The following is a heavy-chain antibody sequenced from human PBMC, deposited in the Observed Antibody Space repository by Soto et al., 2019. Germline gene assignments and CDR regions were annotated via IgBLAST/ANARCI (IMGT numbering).Heavy chain of an antibody. CDR3: ARLGSSGWYQGSYFDY. CDR2: ILYSGST. J-gene: IGHJ4*02. CDR1: GGSITRNNHY. Sequence: QLQLQESGPGLVKPSETLSLTCIVSGGSITRNNHYWDWIRQSPGKGLEWIGSILYSGSTNYNPSLKSRLTLSVETSKNQCSLKMSSVTAADTALYYCARLGSSGWYQGSYFDYWGQGTLVTVSS. D-gene: IGHD6-19*01. V-gene: IGHV4-39*01.